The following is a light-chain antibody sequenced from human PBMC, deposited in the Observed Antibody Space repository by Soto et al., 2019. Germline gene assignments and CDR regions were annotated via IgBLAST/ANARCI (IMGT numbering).Light chain of an antibody. J-gene: IGKJ5*01. V-gene: IGKV1-39*01. CDR1: QSIANY. Sequence: DIQMTQSPSSLSASVGDRVTITCRASQSIANYLVWYQQKPGKAPKPLMYAASTLQSGVPSRFSGSGSGTDFTLTITSLQPEDFATYYCQQSYRPPITFSQGTRLEIK. CDR2: AAS. CDR3: QQSYRPPIT.